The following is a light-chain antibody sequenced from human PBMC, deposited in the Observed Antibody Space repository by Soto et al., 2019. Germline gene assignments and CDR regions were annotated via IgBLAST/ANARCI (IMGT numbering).Light chain of an antibody. CDR2: KAS. Sequence: DIQMTQSPSTLSASVGDRVTITCRASQSISNWLAWYQQKPGKPPNLLIYKASTLESGVPSRFSGSGAGTEFTLTISSLQPDDFATYYFQQYNRQPYTFGQGTKREIK. CDR1: QSISNW. CDR3: QQYNRQPYT. V-gene: IGKV1-5*03. J-gene: IGKJ2*01.